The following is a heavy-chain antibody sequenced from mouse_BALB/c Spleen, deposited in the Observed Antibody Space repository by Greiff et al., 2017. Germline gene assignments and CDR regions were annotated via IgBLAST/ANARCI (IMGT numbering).Heavy chain of an antibody. CDR2: IYPGGGYT. D-gene: IGHD1-1*01. V-gene: IGHV1-63*02. Sequence: QVQLQQSGAELVRPGTSVKMSCKAAGYTFTNYWIGWVKQRPGHGLEWIGDIYPGGGYTNYNEKFKGKATLTADTSSSTAYMQLSSLTAEDSAIYDCAKAYGSSYVWYFDVWGAGTTVTVSS. CDR3: AKAYGSSYVWYFDV. CDR1: GYTFTNYW. J-gene: IGHJ1*01.